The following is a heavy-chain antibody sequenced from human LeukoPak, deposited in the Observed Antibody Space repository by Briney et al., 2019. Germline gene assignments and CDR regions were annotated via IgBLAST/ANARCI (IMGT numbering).Heavy chain of an antibody. D-gene: IGHD4-17*01. J-gene: IGHJ4*02. CDR2: IYHSGST. CDR3: ARRAYGDYVFDY. CDR1: GFTFSSYAM. Sequence: PGGSLRLSCAASGFTFSSYAMSWVRQPPGKGLEWIGEIYHSGSTNYNPSLKSRVTISVDKSKNQFSLKLSSVTAADTAVYYCARRAYGDYVFDYWGQGTLVTVSS. V-gene: IGHV4-4*02.